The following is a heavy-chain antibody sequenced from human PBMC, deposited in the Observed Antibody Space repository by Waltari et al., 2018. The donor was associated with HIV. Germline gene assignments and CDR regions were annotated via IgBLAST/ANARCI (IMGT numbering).Heavy chain of an antibody. CDR3: ATALYSSSSAGSIDY. CDR1: GYTFTGYY. D-gene: IGHD6-6*01. CDR2: INPNSGGT. J-gene: IGHJ4*02. Sequence: QVQLVQSGAEVKKPGASVKVSCKASGYTFTGYYMHWVRQAPGQGLEWMGWINPNSGGTNYEKKFQGRVTRTRDTSISTAYMELSRLRSDDTAVYYCATALYSSSSAGSIDYWGQGTLVTVSS. V-gene: IGHV1-2*02.